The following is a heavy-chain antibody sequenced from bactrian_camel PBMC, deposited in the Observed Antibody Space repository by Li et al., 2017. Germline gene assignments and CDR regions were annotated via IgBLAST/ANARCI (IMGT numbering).Heavy chain of an antibody. J-gene: IGHJ6*01. CDR3: ATTMIGLYYNDYVIPFAS. CDR2: LRSDRSKI. V-gene: IGHV3-2*01. Sequence: HVQLVESGGGLVQPGGSLRLSCTASGFTFDRYDMNWVRQAPGKGLEWVSSLRSDRSKIYYSDSVKGRFTISADNAKNTVYLQINSLKSEDTALYYCATTMIGLYYNDYVIPFASWGQGTQVTVSS. D-gene: IGHD4*01. CDR1: GFTFDRYD.